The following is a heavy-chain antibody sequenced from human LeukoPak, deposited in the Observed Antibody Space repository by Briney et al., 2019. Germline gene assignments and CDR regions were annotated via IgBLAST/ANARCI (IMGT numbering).Heavy chain of an antibody. Sequence: PSETLSLTCTVSGGSISSSSYYWGWIRQPPGKGLEWIGSIYYSGSTYYNPSLKSRVTISVDTSKNQFSLKLSSVTATDTAVYYCASQWTWIQLWSHFDYWGQGTLVTVSS. V-gene: IGHV4-39*01. J-gene: IGHJ4*02. CDR1: GGSISSSSYY. CDR2: IYYSGST. D-gene: IGHD5-18*01. CDR3: ASQWTWIQLWSHFDY.